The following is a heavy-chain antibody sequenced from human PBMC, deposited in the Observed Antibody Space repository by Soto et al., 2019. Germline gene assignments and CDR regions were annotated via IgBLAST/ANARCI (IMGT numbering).Heavy chain of an antibody. Sequence: QLQLQESGSGLAKPSQTISLTCADYGGSISSGGYSWSWIRQPPVKDLEWIGYIYHSGSTYYNPSLKSRVTISVDRSKNQFSLKLSSVTAADTAVYYCARVPDRWGQGTLVTVSS. CDR3: ARVPDR. V-gene: IGHV4-30-2*01. CDR1: GGSISSGGYS. D-gene: IGHD2-2*01. J-gene: IGHJ5*02. CDR2: IYHSGST.